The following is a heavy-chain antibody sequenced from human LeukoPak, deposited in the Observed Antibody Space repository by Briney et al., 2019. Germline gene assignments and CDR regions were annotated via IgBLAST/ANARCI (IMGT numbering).Heavy chain of an antibody. D-gene: IGHD1-26*01. CDR3: AKRQGPNSGSYDYFDP. CDR2: IHSSGYT. Sequence: SETLSLTCAVYGGSFSGYYWSWIRQPPGQGLEWIAYIHSSGYTNYSPSLESRATISVDTSKNQFSLKVTSVTAADTAVYYCAKRQGPNSGSYDYFDPWGQGTLVTVSS. J-gene: IGHJ5*02. CDR1: GGSFSGYY. V-gene: IGHV4-4*09.